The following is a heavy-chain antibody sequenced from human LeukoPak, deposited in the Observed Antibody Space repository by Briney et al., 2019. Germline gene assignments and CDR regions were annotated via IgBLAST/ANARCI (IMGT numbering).Heavy chain of an antibody. CDR1: GYRFSSYW. J-gene: IGHJ4*02. V-gene: IGHV5-51*04. Sequence: ESLKISCKGSGYRFSSYWIGWVRQMPGKGLEWMGIIYPGDSETRYSPSFQGQVTISADKPISTAYLQWSSLKASDTAMYYCVRALGYCSSGSCYYYDYWGQGTLVTVSS. CDR2: IYPGDSET. D-gene: IGHD2-15*01. CDR3: VRALGYCSSGSCYYYDY.